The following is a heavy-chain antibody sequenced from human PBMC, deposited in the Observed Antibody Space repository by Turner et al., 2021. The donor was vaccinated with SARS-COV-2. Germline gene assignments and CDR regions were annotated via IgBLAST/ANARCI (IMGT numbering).Heavy chain of an antibody. V-gene: IGHV3-23*01. D-gene: IGHD3-10*01. J-gene: IGHJ3*02. CDR1: GFTFSSYA. CDR3: AKGEGYGSGAFDI. Sequence: EVQLLESGGGLVQPGGSLRLSYAASGFTFSSYAMSWVRQAPGKGLEWVSAISGSGVSTYYADSVKGRFTISRDNSKNTLYLQMNSLRAEDTAVYYCAKGEGYGSGAFDIWGQGTMVTVSS. CDR2: ISGSGVST.